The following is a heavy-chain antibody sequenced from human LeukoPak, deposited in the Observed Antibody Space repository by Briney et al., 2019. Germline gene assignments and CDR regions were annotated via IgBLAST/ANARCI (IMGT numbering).Heavy chain of an antibody. J-gene: IGHJ5*02. V-gene: IGHV4-39*02. Sequence: SETLSLTCTVSGCSISSSSYYWGWLRQPPGKGLEWIGSIYYSGSTYYNPSLKSRVTISVDTSKNQFSLKLSSVTAADTAVYYCARDIVVVVAAIGWFDPWGQGTLVTVSS. CDR1: GCSISSSSYY. CDR2: IYYSGST. D-gene: IGHD2-15*01. CDR3: ARDIVVVVAAIGWFDP.